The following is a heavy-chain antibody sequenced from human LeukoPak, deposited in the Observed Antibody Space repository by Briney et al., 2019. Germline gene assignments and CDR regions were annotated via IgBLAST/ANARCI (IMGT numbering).Heavy chain of an antibody. D-gene: IGHD6-13*01. Sequence: ASVKVSCKASGYTFTGYYMHWVRQAAGQGLEWMGWINPNSRGTNYAQKFQGWVTMTRDTSISTAYMELSRLRSDDTAVYYCARDLSAGGSPEGKNTFDIWGQGTMVTVSS. CDR3: ARDLSAGGSPEGKNTFDI. CDR2: INPNSRGT. CDR1: GYTFTGYY. V-gene: IGHV1-2*04. J-gene: IGHJ3*02.